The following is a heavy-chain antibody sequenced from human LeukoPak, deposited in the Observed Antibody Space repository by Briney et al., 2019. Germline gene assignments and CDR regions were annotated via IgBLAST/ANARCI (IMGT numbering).Heavy chain of an antibody. Sequence: GGSLRLSCAASGFTFSYYWMTCVRQAPGKGLEWVANIKPEGSQKHYVDSVKGRFTISRDNAKNSLYLQMNSLRADDTGVYYCASQPSAVASNYWGQGTLVTVSS. D-gene: IGHD6-19*01. CDR3: ASQPSAVASNY. V-gene: IGHV3-7*02. CDR1: GFTFSYYW. CDR2: IKPEGSQK. J-gene: IGHJ4*02.